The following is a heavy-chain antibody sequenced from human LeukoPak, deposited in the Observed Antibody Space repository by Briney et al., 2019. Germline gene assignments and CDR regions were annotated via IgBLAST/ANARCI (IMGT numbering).Heavy chain of an antibody. Sequence: SETLSLTCTVSGGSISSYYWSWIRQPPGKGLEWFGYIYYSGSTNYNPSLKSRVTISVDTSKNQFSLKLRSLTAADTAVYYCARDMPAACIDYWGQGTLVTASS. CDR2: IYYSGST. CDR3: ARDMPAACIDY. CDR1: GGSISSYY. V-gene: IGHV4-59*01. J-gene: IGHJ4*02. D-gene: IGHD2-2*01.